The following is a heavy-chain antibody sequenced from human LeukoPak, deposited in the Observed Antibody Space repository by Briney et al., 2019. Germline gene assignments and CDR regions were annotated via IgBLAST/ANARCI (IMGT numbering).Heavy chain of an antibody. CDR2: IKQDGSEK. CDR1: GFTFSSYW. D-gene: IGHD3-10*01. J-gene: IGHJ4*02. CDR3: AREGMVRGVILYYFDY. V-gene: IGHV3-7*04. Sequence: GGSLRLSCAASGFTFSSYWMSWVRQAPGKGLEWVANIKQDGSEKYYVDSVKGRFTISRDNAKNSLYLQMNSLRAEDTAVYYCAREGMVRGVILYYFDYWGQGTLVTVSS.